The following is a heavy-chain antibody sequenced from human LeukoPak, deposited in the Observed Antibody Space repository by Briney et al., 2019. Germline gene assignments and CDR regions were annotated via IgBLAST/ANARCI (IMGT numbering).Heavy chain of an antibody. J-gene: IGHJ3*02. D-gene: IGHD3-22*01. V-gene: IGHV1-69*04. CDR2: IIPILGIA. CDR3: ARTQYYYDSSGSLRIDAFDI. CDR1: GGTFSSYA. Sequence: SEKVSCKASGGTFSSYAISWVRQAPGQGLEWMGRIIPILGIANYAQKFQGRVTITADKSTSTAYMELSSLRSEDTAVYYCARTQYYYDSSGSLRIDAFDIWGQGTMVTVSS.